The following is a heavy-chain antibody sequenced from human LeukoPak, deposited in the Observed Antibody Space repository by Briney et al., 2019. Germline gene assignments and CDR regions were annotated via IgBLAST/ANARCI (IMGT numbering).Heavy chain of an antibody. J-gene: IGHJ2*01. CDR3: ARQQLDYWYFDL. D-gene: IGHD6-13*01. Sequence: PGGSLRLSCAASGFTFSSYAMHCVRQAPGKGLEYVSAISSNGGSTYYADSVKGRFTISRDNPKNTLYLQMGSLRAEDMAVYYCARQQLDYWYFDLWGRGTLVTVSS. CDR2: ISSNGGST. CDR1: GFTFSSYA. V-gene: IGHV3-64*02.